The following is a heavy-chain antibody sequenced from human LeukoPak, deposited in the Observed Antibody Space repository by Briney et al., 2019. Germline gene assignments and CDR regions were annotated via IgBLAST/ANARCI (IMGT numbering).Heavy chain of an antibody. CDR2: ISYDGKSK. V-gene: IGHV3-30*15. CDR3: AREEQELVRDYYYYMDV. Sequence: GRSLRLSCVGSGFIFSNFAMHWVRQAPGKGLEWVALISYDGKSKYYADSMKGRFIISRDNSKNTLFLQMSGLRVEDTAVCYCAREEQELVRDYYYYMDVWGKGTTVTVSS. D-gene: IGHD1-7*01. CDR1: GFIFSNFA. J-gene: IGHJ6*03.